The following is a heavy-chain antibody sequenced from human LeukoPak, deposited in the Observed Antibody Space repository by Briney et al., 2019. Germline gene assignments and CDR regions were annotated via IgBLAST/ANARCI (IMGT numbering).Heavy chain of an antibody. J-gene: IGHJ4*02. CDR1: GGSISSSSYY. CDR2: IYYSGST. CDR3: ARSLWVQPYFDY. V-gene: IGHV4-39*01. Sequence: KSSETLSLTCTVSGGSISSSSYYWGWIRQPPGKGLEWIGSIYYSGSTYYNPSLKSRVTISVDTSKNQFSLKLSSVTAADTAVYYCARSLWVQPYFDYWGQGTLVTVSS. D-gene: IGHD1-1*01.